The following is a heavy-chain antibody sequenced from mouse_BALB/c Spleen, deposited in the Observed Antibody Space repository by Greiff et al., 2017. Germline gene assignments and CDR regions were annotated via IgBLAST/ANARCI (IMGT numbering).Heavy chain of an antibody. CDR2: ISNGGGST. Sequence: EVKLMESGGGLVQPGGSLKLSCAASGFTFSSYTMSWVRQTPEKRLEWVAYISNGGGSTYYPDTVKGRFTISRDNAKNTLYLQMSSLKSEDTAMYYCAREDGNPFAYWGQGTLVTVSA. CDR1: GFTFSSYT. CDR3: AREDGNPFAY. J-gene: IGHJ3*01. V-gene: IGHV5-12-2*01. D-gene: IGHD2-1*01.